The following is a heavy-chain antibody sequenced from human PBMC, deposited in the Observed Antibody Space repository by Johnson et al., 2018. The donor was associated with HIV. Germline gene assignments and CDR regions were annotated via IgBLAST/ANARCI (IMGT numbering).Heavy chain of an antibody. D-gene: IGHD2-8*01. CDR1: GFTFDDYG. CDR2: INWNGGST. CDR3: ARTKGAYDAFDI. J-gene: IGHJ3*02. V-gene: IGHV3-20*04. Sequence: VQLVESGGGVVRPGGSLRLSCAASGFTFDDYGMSWVRQAPGKGLEWVSGINWNGGSTGYADSVKGRFTISRDNAKKSLSLQMNSLGVEDTALYYCARTKGAYDAFDIWGQGTMVTVSS.